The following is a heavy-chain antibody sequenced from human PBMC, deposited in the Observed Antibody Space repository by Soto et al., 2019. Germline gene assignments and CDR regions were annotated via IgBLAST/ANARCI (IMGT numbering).Heavy chain of an antibody. V-gene: IGHV3-64*01. CDR2: ISSNGGST. J-gene: IGHJ3*02. CDR3: ARHRGGYAFEI. D-gene: IGHD3-16*01. Sequence: EVQLVESGGGLVQPGGSLRLSCAASGFTFSSYAMHWVRQAPGKGLEYVSAISSNGGSTYYANSVKGRFTISRDNSKNTLYLQMGSLRAEDMAVYYCARHRGGYAFEIWGQGTMVTVSS. CDR1: GFTFSSYA.